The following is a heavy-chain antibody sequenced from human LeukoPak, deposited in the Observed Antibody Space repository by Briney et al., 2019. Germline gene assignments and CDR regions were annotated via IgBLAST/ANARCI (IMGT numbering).Heavy chain of an antibody. Sequence: GGSLRLSCAASGFTFSSYAMSWVRQAPGKGLEWVSAISGSGGSTYYADSVKGRFTNSRDNSKNTLYLQMNSLRAEDTAVYYCAKESEPIAAAGTPTGGYFDYWGQGTLVTVSS. J-gene: IGHJ4*02. D-gene: IGHD6-13*01. CDR2: ISGSGGST. V-gene: IGHV3-23*01. CDR1: GFTFSSYA. CDR3: AKESEPIAAAGTPTGGYFDY.